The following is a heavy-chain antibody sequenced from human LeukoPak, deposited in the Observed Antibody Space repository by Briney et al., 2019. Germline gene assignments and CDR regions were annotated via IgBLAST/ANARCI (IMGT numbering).Heavy chain of an antibody. J-gene: IGHJ4*02. V-gene: IGHV4-39*01. CDR3: VRHDGRGGATMGSLDS. CDR1: GDSITSSSHH. D-gene: IGHD5-12*01. CDR2: IYFGRTT. Sequence: SETLSLTCTVSGDSITSSSHHWGWIRQSPGKGLEWIGSIYFGRTTYYNPSLSSRVALSVVTSKNQFSLQLTSATAADTAVYYCVRHDGRGGATMGSLDSWGQGSLVTVSS.